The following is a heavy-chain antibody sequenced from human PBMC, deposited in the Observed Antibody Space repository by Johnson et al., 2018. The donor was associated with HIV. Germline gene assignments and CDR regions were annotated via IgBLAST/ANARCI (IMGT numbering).Heavy chain of an antibody. D-gene: IGHD3-22*01. CDR2: IWYAGSKK. V-gene: IGHV3-33*06. CDR3: AKDLSTAYYDSSEDTFDI. J-gene: IGHJ3*02. CDR1: GFTFSSYG. Sequence: QVQLVESGGGVVQPGRSLRLSCAASGFTFSSYGMHWVRQAPGKGLEWVAVIWYAGSKKYHADSVKGRFTISRDNSKNTLYLQMNSLRAEDTAVYYCAKDLSTAYYDSSEDTFDIWGQGTMVTVSS.